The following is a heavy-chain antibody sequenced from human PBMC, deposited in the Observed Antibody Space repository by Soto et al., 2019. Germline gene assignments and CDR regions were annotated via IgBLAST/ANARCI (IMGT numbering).Heavy chain of an antibody. CDR1: GGSIRSALYY. CDR3: ARLTLDGTRYFDY. Sequence: QLQLLESGPGLVKSSETLSLTCTVSGGSIRSALYYWGWIRQPPGQGLEWIGNIYYHGDTYYNPFIQSRVSRSVDTSRNQISLRLSYVTAGDTAVYYCARLTLDGTRYFDYWGQGAVVTVSS. D-gene: IGHD1-1*01. V-gene: IGHV4-39*01. CDR2: IYYHGDT. J-gene: IGHJ4*02.